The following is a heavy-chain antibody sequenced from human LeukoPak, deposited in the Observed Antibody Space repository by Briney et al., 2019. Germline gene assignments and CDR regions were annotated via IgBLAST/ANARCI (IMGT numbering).Heavy chain of an antibody. V-gene: IGHV4-34*01. CDR2: INHSGST. D-gene: IGHD3-3*01. CDR3: ARRDRSGHRTLDY. J-gene: IGHJ4*02. CDR1: GGSFSGYY. Sequence: PSETLSLTCAVYGGSFSGYYWSWIRQPPGKGLEWIGEINHSGSTNYNPSLKSRVTISVDTSKNQFSLKLSSVTAADTAVYYCARRDRSGHRTLDYWGQGTLVTVSS.